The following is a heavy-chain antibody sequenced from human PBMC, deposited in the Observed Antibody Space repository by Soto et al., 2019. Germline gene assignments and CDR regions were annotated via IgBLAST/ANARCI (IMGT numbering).Heavy chain of an antibody. J-gene: IGHJ4*02. D-gene: IGHD3-10*01. V-gene: IGHV4-59*01. CDR2: VYYNRST. CDR1: GASISSYY. CDR3: ARESYYGSGATVDGY. Sequence: ASETLSLTCTVSGASISSYYWSWIRQPPGKGLEWIGYVYYNRSTNYNPSLKSRVTISVDTSKNQFSLKLNSVTAADTAVYYCARESYYGSGATVDGYWGQRTLVTVSS.